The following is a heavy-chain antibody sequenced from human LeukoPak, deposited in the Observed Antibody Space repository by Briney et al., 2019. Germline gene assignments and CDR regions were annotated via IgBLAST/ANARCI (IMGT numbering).Heavy chain of an antibody. CDR3: AKDRPNYCSSTSCYPFDY. Sequence: GGSLRLSCAASGFTFSSCAMSWVRQAPGKGLEWVSAISGSGGSTYYADSVKGRFTISRDNSKNTLYLQMNSLRAEDTAVYYCAKDRPNYCSSTSCYPFDYWGQGTLVTVSS. J-gene: IGHJ4*02. D-gene: IGHD2-2*01. V-gene: IGHV3-23*01. CDR1: GFTFSSCA. CDR2: ISGSGGST.